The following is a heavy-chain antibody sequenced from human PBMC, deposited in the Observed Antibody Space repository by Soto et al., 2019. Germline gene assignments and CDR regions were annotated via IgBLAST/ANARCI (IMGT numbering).Heavy chain of an antibody. Sequence: QVQLVQSGAEVKKPGSSVKVSCKASGGIFSTYAISWLRQAPGQGLEGMGGIIPLLGTPNYAQRVQGRVTITADESTSTAYMELSRLKSEDTAVYYCARDRDDYGSGNYYNRIDFWGQGTLVTVSS. D-gene: IGHD3-10*01. CDR2: IIPLLGTP. CDR1: GGIFSTYA. CDR3: ARDRDDYGSGNYYNRIDF. V-gene: IGHV1-69*01. J-gene: IGHJ4*02.